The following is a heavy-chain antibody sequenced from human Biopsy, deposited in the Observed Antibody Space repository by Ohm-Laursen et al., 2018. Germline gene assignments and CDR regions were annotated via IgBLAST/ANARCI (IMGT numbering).Heavy chain of an antibody. V-gene: IGHV4-4*07. CDR3: ARWTPEYDSSRYYLDAFDI. Sequence: GTLSLTCTVSGGSLSSYYWSWIRQPAGKGLEWIGRIYSSGSTNYNPSLKSRVTLSMDTSKRQFSLKLSFVTVADTAVYYCARWTPEYDSSRYYLDAFDIWGQGTKVIVSS. CDR2: IYSSGST. CDR1: GGSLSSYY. D-gene: IGHD3-22*01. J-gene: IGHJ3*02.